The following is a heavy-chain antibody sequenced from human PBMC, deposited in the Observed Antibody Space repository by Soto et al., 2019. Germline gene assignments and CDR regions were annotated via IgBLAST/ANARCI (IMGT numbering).Heavy chain of an antibody. CDR3: ARGQEGVVATH. CDR2: IKDGGRT. D-gene: IGHD5-12*01. Sequence: QVQLQQWGAGLLKPSETLSLNCAVNGGSLSGYYWSWIRQPPGKGLEWIGEIKDGGRTNYSPSRKGRATISSDTSNNQFSLRLYSVTAADTGVYYCARGQEGVVATHWDQGTLVTVSS. V-gene: IGHV4-34*01. J-gene: IGHJ4*02. CDR1: GGSLSGYY.